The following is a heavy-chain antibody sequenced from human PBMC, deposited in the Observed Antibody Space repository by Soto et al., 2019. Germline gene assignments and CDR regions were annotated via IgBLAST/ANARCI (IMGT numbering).Heavy chain of an antibody. V-gene: IGHV1-69*01. D-gene: IGHD3-22*01. CDR3: ARDLGLQLTMIKLGAFDI. Sequence: QVQLVQSGAEVKKPGSSVKVSCKASGGTFSSYAISWVRQAPGHGLEWMGGIIPIFGTANYAQKFQGRVTITADESTSTAYMELSSLRSEDTAVYYCARDLGLQLTMIKLGAFDIWGQGTMVTVSS. CDR2: IIPIFGTA. CDR1: GGTFSSYA. J-gene: IGHJ3*02.